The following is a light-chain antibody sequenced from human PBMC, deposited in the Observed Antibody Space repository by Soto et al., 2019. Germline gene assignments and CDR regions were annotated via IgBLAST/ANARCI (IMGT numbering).Light chain of an antibody. Sequence: DIQLTQSPSFLSASVGDRLTIPCRASQGISNYLAWYQQKPGKAPKLLIYAASTLQSGVPSRFSGSGSGTKFTLTISSLQPEDFATYYCQQLNGYLSITFGQGTRLEIK. J-gene: IGKJ5*01. CDR3: QQLNGYLSIT. CDR2: AAS. CDR1: QGISNY. V-gene: IGKV1-9*01.